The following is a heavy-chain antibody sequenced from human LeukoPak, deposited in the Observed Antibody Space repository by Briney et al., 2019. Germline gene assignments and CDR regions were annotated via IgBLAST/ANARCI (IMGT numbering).Heavy chain of an antibody. J-gene: IGHJ5*02. D-gene: IGHD6-13*01. Sequence: ASVKVSCKASGYTFAGYYMHWVRQTPGQGLEWMGWINPNIGDTTNAQTFKGRVTMTSDTSISTAYMELSSLASDETAVYYCARAVAAIVNWFDPWGQGTLVTVSS. V-gene: IGHV1-2*02. CDR1: GYTFAGYY. CDR3: ARAVAAIVNWFDP. CDR2: INPNIGDT.